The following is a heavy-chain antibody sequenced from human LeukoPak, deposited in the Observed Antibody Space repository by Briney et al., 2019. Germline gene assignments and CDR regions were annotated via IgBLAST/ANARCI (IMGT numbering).Heavy chain of an antibody. Sequence: RGSLRLSCAASGFTFSSYAMHWVRQAPGKGLEWVAVISYDGSNKYYADSVKGRFTISRDNSKNTLYLQMNSLRAEDTAVYYCARDKEWLATPPYYYYMDVWGKGTTVTVSS. CDR1: GFTFSSYA. CDR2: ISYDGSNK. D-gene: IGHD6-19*01. J-gene: IGHJ6*03. CDR3: ARDKEWLATPPYYYYMDV. V-gene: IGHV3-30*04.